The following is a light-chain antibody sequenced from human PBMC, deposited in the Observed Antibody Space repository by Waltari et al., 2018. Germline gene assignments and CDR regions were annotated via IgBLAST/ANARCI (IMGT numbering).Light chain of an antibody. J-gene: IGKJ4*01. Sequence: EIVLTQSPVTLSLSPGERATLSCRASQSVSSISLTWYQQKPGQAPRLLIYGASSRATGIPDRFSGSGSGTDFALTISRLEPEDFAVYYCQQYDGIVLTFGGGTKVEI. CDR3: QQYDGIVLT. V-gene: IGKV3-20*01. CDR2: GAS. CDR1: QSVSSIS.